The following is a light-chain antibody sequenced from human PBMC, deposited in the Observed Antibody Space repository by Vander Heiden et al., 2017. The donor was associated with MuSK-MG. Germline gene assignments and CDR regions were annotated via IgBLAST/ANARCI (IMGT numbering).Light chain of an antibody. J-gene: IGLJ2*01. CDR2: EVS. Sequence: QSALTQPPSASGSPGQSVTISCTGTSRDVGGYNYVSGYQQHPGKAPKLMIYEVSKRPSGVPDRCSGSKSGNTASLTVSGLQAEDEADYYCSSYAGSNNLVFGGGTKLTVL. CDR3: SSYAGSNNLV. V-gene: IGLV2-8*01. CDR1: SRDVGGYNY.